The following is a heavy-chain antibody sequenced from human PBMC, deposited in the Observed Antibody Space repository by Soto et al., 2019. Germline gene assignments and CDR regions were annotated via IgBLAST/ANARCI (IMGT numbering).Heavy chain of an antibody. D-gene: IGHD1-1*01. Sequence: EVQLLESGGGSVQPGGSLRLSCEASGFTFSSYAMHWVRRPPGKGLEWVSSISGSGGTAYYADSVKGRFSISRDSLVNTLYLQMNSLRAEDTAVYYCEKGRGQNWNFDYCGQGTLVTVSP. V-gene: IGHV3-23*01. J-gene: IGHJ4*02. CDR3: EKGRGQNWNFDY. CDR1: GFTFSSYA. CDR2: ISGSGGTA.